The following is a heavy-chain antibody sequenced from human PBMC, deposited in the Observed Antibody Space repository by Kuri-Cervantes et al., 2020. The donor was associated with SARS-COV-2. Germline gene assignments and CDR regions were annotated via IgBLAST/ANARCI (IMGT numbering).Heavy chain of an antibody. J-gene: IGHJ6*02. Sequence: GGSLRLSCAASGFTFSSYAMSWVRQAPGKGLGWVSAISGSGGSTYYADSVKGRFTISRDNSKNTLYLQMNSLRAEDTAVYYCAKDSGYQLHYVYYYYGMDVWGQGTTVTVSS. V-gene: IGHV3-23*01. CDR2: ISGSGGST. D-gene: IGHD2-2*01. CDR1: GFTFSSYA. CDR3: AKDSGYQLHYVYYYYGMDV.